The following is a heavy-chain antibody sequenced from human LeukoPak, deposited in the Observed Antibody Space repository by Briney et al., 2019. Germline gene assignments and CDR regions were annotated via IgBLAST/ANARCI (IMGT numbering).Heavy chain of an antibody. D-gene: IGHD1-26*01. J-gene: IGHJ4*02. CDR2: INWNGGST. CDR3: ARGKSDGVGASLDY. V-gene: IGHV3-20*04. CDR1: GFTFDDYG. Sequence: GGSLRLSCAASGFTFDDYGMSWVRQAPGKGLEWVSGINWNGGSTGYADSVKGRFTISRDNAKNSLYLQMNSLRAEDTALYYCARGKSDGVGASLDYWGQGTLVTVSS.